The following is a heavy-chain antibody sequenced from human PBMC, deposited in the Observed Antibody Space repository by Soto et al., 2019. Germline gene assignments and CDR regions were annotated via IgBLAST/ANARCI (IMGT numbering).Heavy chain of an antibody. CDR1: GFTFSSYS. V-gene: IGHV3-21*01. CDR2: ISSSSSYI. CDR3: ARDHQFYFDSSGYYPTHYFDY. Sequence: GSLRLSCAASGFTFSSYSMNWVRQAPGKGLEWVSSISSSSSYIYYADSLKGRFTVSRDNAKNSLYLQMNSLRAEDTAVYYCARDHQFYFDSSGYYPTHYFDYWGQGTLVTVSS. J-gene: IGHJ4*02. D-gene: IGHD3-22*01.